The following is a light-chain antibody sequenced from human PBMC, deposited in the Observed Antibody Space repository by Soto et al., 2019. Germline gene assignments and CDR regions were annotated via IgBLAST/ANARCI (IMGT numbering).Light chain of an antibody. CDR3: QQYNNWPPWT. CDR2: GAS. CDR1: QSVGSN. Sequence: EIVMTQSPATLSVSPGERASLSCWASQSVGSNLAWYQKKPGQSPRLLIYGASTRATGIPARFSGSGSGTEFTLTISSLQSEDFAVYYCQQYNNWPPWTFCQGTKVEIK. V-gene: IGKV3-15*01. J-gene: IGKJ1*01.